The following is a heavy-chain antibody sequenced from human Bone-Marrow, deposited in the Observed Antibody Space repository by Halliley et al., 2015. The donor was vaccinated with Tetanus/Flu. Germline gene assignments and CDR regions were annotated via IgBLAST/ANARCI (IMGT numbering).Heavy chain of an antibody. V-gene: IGHV3-30-3*01. J-gene: IGHJ4*02. CDR2: ISADGGSK. Sequence: CAASGFSFTPYNMHWVRQAPGKGLEWVAVISADGGSKYYADSVKGRFTISRDNSKNTLYLQMNNLRPEDTAVYYCASWYSSSWSSFDYWGQGTLVTVSS. CDR1: GFSFTPYN. CDR3: ASWYSSSWSSFDY. D-gene: IGHD6-13*01.